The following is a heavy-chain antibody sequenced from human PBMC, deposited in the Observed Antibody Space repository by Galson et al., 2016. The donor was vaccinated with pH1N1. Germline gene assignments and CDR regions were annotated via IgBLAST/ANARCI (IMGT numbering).Heavy chain of an antibody. Sequence: SVKVSCKASESIFNKYAISWVRQAPGQGFEWMGGIIAVFKTTNYAQKFQGRVTITTDESTSIVYMELRSLRSEDTAIYYCARSPFYYNSYMDVWGKGTTVTVSS. J-gene: IGHJ6*03. CDR2: IIAVFKTT. CDR3: ARSPFYYNSYMDV. V-gene: IGHV1-69*05. CDR1: ESIFNKYA.